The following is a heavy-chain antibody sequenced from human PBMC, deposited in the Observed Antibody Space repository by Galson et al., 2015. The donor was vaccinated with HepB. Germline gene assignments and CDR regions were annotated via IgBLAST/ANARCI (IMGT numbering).Heavy chain of an antibody. CDR3: ARGRITMVRGVVPYFDY. Sequence: CKASGYTFTDYYIHWVRQAPGQGLEWMGWINPNSGGSNYAQKFQGRVTMTRDTSIITAYMELSRLRSDDTAVYYCARGRITMVRGVVPYFDYWGQGTLVTVSS. CDR1: GYTFTDYY. J-gene: IGHJ4*02. CDR2: INPNSGGS. D-gene: IGHD3-10*01. V-gene: IGHV1-2*02.